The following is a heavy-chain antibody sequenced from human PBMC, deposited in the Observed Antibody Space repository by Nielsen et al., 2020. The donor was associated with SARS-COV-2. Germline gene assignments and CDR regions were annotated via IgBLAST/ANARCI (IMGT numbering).Heavy chain of an antibody. CDR1: GYTFTSYY. CDR3: ARGGVPPYRVGAQDY. Sequence: ASVKVSCKASGYTFTSYYMHWVRQAPGQGLEWMGLINSSGGSTSYAQKFQGRVTMTRDTSTSTVYMELSSLRSEDTAVYYCARGGVPPYRVGAQDYWGQGTLVTVSS. CDR2: INSSGGST. D-gene: IGHD1-26*01. V-gene: IGHV1-46*01. J-gene: IGHJ4*02.